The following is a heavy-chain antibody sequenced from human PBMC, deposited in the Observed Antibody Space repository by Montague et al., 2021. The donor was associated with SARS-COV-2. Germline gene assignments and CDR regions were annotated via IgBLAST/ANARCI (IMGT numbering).Heavy chain of an antibody. CDR1: GGSFSVYY. J-gene: IGHJ3*01. D-gene: IGHD2-2*01. CDR3: AKEREVVRAARTLVAFDP. CDR2: INHSGTA. Sequence: SETLSLTCAVYGGSFSVYYWSWLRQSSRSGLEWIAEINHSGTANYSPSLKSRVSISVDTSKNQFTLKLTSVTAADTAMYYCAKEREVVRAARTLVAFDPWGQGTMVTVSS. V-gene: IGHV4-34*01.